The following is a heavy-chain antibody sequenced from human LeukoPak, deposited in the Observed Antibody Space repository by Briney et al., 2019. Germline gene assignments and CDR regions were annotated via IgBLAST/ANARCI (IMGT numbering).Heavy chain of an antibody. CDR3: ARRGGSSWSSFDY. CDR1: GFIFDNYA. Sequence: PGGSLRLSCAASGFIFDNYAMNWVRQAPGKGLEWFTGISGFGGSTYYAASAKGRFTISRDNSGNTLFLQLNNLRVEDTAVYYCARRGGSSWSSFDYWGQGSLVTVSS. V-gene: IGHV3-23*01. CDR2: ISGFGGST. D-gene: IGHD6-13*01. J-gene: IGHJ4*02.